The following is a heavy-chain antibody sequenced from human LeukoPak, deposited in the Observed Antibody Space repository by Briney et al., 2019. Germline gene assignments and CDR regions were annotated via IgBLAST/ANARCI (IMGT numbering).Heavy chain of an antibody. CDR3: VKDVTPFPYSSRAFDI. CDR1: GFTFDDYA. CDR2: VTWNSGGV. V-gene: IGHV3-9*01. J-gene: IGHJ3*02. Sequence: GGSLRLSCAASGFTFDDYAMHWVQQAPGKGLEWVSGVTWNSGGVGYADSVKGRFTISRDNAKNSLYLQMKSLRPEDTALYYCVKDVTPFPYSSRAFDIWGQGTRVTVSS. D-gene: IGHD6-13*01.